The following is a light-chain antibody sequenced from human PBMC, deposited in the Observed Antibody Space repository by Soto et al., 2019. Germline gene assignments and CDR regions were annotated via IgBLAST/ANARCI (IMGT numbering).Light chain of an antibody. CDR1: QSVSSSY. J-gene: IGKJ1*01. V-gene: IGKV3-20*01. CDR2: GAS. Sequence: EIVLTQSPGTLSLSPGERATLSCRASQSVSSSYLAWYQQKPGQAPRLLIYGASSRATVIPDSFSGSGSGTDFTLTISRLEPEDFAVYYCQQYGSSPSWTFGQGTKVEIK. CDR3: QQYGSSPSWT.